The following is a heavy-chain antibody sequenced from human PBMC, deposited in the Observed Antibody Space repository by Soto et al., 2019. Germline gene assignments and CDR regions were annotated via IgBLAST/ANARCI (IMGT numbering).Heavy chain of an antibody. CDR3: AKIFRYGDPEY. Sequence: EVQLLESGGGLVQPGGSLRLSCAASGFTFSSYAMSWVRQAPGKGLEWVSGISVSGDSTYYAGSVKGRFTISRDNSKSTLYLQMNSQRAEDTAVYYCAKIFRYGDPEYWGQGALVTVSS. CDR2: ISVSGDST. J-gene: IGHJ4*02. CDR1: GFTFSSYA. V-gene: IGHV3-23*01. D-gene: IGHD2-21*02.